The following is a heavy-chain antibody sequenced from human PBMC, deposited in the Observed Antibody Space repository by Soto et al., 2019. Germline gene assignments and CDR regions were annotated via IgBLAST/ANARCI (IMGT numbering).Heavy chain of an antibody. V-gene: IGHV4-61*01. CDR1: GGSVRSGSYY. D-gene: IGHD6-6*01. CDR2: IYNSEYS. CDR3: ARGSSIAGLYYGMDV. Sequence: PSETLSLTCTVSGGSVRSGSYYWSWIRQPPGKGLEWIGYIYNSEYSNYSPSLKTRVTISVDTSKNQFSLKLSSVTAADTAVYYCARGSSIAGLYYGMDVWGQGTTVTVSS. J-gene: IGHJ6*02.